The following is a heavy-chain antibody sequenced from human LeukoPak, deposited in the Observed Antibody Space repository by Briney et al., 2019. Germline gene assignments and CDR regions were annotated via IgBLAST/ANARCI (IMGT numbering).Heavy chain of an antibody. CDR1: GGSISSGGYS. CDR3: ATSFTAIKPIDY. J-gene: IGHJ4*02. CDR2: IYHSGST. D-gene: IGHD5-18*01. V-gene: IGHV4-30-2*03. Sequence: SETLSLTCAVSGGSISSGGYSWSWIRQPPGKGLEWIGYIYHSGSTYYNPSLKSRVTISVDTSKIQFSLKLSSVTAADTAVYYCATSFTAIKPIDYWGQGTRVTVSS.